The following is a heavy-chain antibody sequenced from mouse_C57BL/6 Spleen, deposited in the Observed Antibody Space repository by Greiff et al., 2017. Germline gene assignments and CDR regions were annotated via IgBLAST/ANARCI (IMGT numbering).Heavy chain of an antibody. J-gene: IGHJ1*03. Sequence: EVNVVESGEGLVKPGGSLKLSCAASGFTFSSYAMSWVRQTPEKRLEWVAYISSGGDYIYYADTVKGRFTISRDNARITLYLQMSSLKSEDTAMYYCTGGRYWYFDVWGTGTTVTVSS. V-gene: IGHV5-9-1*02. CDR3: TGGRYWYFDV. CDR2: ISSGGDYI. CDR1: GFTFSSYA.